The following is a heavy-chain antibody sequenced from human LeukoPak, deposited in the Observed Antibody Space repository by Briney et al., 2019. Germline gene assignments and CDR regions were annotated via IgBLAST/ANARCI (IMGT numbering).Heavy chain of an antibody. D-gene: IGHD3-10*01. CDR2: IIPMFGTV. CDR3: ARNLEYAYYYFDS. CDR1: GGTFNSYA. J-gene: IGHJ4*02. Sequence: ASVKVSCKASGGTFNSYAFIWVRQAPGQGLEWMGGIIPMFGTVNYAQKFQGRVTITTDESTTTAYMELSSLISEGTAVYYCARNLEYAYYYFDSWGQGTLVTVSS. V-gene: IGHV1-69*05.